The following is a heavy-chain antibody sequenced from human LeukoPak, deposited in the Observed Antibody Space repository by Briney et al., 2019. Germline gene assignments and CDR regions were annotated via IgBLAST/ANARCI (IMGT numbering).Heavy chain of an antibody. CDR1: GGSFSGYY. CDR3: ARVLGGYYDSGGFDY. CDR2: INHSGST. J-gene: IGHJ4*02. Sequence: SETLSLTCAVYGGSFSGYYWSWIRQPPGKGLEWIGEINHSGSTNYNPSLKSRVTTSVDTSKNQFSLKLSSVTAADTAVFYCARVLGGYYDSGGFDYWGQGALVTVSS. V-gene: IGHV4-34*01. D-gene: IGHD3-22*01.